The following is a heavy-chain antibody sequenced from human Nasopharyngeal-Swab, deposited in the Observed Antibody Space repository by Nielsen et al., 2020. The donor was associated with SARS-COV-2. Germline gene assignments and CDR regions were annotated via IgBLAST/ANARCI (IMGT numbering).Heavy chain of an antibody. V-gene: IGHV1-18*01. CDR2: ISAYNGNT. CDR3: ARDISGYSYGGRYYYYYMDV. Sequence: ASVKVSCKASGYTFTSYGISWVRQAPGQGLEWMGWISAYNGNTNYAQKFQGRVTITADESTSTAYMELSSLRSEDTAVYYCARDISGYSYGGRYYYYYMDVWGKGTTVTVSS. D-gene: IGHD5-18*01. CDR1: GYTFTSYG. J-gene: IGHJ6*03.